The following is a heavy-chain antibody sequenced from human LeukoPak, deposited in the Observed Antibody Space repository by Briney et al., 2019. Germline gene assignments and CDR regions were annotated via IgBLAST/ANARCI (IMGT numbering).Heavy chain of an antibody. V-gene: IGHV4-39*07. CDR1: GGSISSGGYY. J-gene: IGHJ4*02. CDR3: ARNGQ. Sequence: SETLSLTCTVSGGSISSGGYYWSWIRQPPGKGLEWIGEINHSGSTNYNPSLKSRVTISVDTSKNQFSLKLSSVTAADTAVYYCARNGQWGQGTLVTVSS. CDR2: INHSGST.